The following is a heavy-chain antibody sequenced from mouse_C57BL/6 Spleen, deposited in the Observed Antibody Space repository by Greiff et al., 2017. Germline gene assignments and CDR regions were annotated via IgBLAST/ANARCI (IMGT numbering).Heavy chain of an antibody. V-gene: IGHV1-15*01. D-gene: IGHD1-1*01. J-gene: IGHJ2*01. CDR1: GYTFTDYE. CDR3: TRGDYGSRGGDY. Sequence: VQLQQSGAELVRPGASVTLSCKASGYTFTDYEMHWVKQTPVHGLEWIGAIDPETGGTAYNQKFKGKAILTADKSSSTAYMELRSLTSEDSAVYYCTRGDYGSRGGDYWGQGTTLTVSS. CDR2: IDPETGGT.